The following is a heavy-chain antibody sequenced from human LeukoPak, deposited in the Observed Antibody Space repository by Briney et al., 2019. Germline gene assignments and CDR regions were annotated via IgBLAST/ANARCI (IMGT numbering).Heavy chain of an antibody. CDR3: ARGKSTVGVPFSYYYMDV. CDR2: IYNSGST. V-gene: IGHV4-59*01. CDR1: GGSISSYY. Sequence: SETLSLTCTVSGGSISSYYWSWIRQPPGKGLEWIGYIYNSGSTNYNPSLKSRVTISVDTSKNQFSLKLSSVTAADTAVYYCARGKSTVGVPFSYYYMDVWGKGTTVTVS. D-gene: IGHD4-11*01. J-gene: IGHJ6*03.